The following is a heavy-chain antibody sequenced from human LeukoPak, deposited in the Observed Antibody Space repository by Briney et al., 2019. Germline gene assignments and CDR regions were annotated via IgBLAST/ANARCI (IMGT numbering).Heavy chain of an antibody. CDR1: GDSVGVSYYY. CDR2: LYYRTGT. J-gene: IGHJ5*01. CDR3: AKFLYDCFDS. V-gene: IGHV4-61*05. D-gene: IGHD3-3*01. Sequence: SETLSLTCSVSGDSVGVSYYYWGWVRQSPGSGLEWVGYLYYRTGTNYAPSLKSRASILLVEANSPFSLRLSSVSGADTAMYYCAKFLYDCFDSWGQGMLVTVSS.